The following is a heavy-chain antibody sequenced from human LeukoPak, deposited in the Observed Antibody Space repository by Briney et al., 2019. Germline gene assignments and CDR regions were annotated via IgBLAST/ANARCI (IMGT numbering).Heavy chain of an antibody. CDR2: IYYSGTT. CDR1: GGSISSYY. Sequence: PSETLSLTCTVSGGSISSYYWSWIRQPPGKGLEWIGYIYYSGTTNYNPSLKSRVTMSVDTSKNQFSLKLSSVTAADTAVYYCAGGVYIAAAQYGYWGQGTLVTVSS. V-gene: IGHV4-59*01. J-gene: IGHJ4*02. CDR3: AGGVYIAAAQYGY. D-gene: IGHD6-13*01.